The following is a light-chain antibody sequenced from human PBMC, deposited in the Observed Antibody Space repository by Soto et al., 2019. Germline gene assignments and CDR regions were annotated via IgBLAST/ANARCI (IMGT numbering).Light chain of an antibody. CDR1: SSDIGIYNF. V-gene: IGLV2-14*01. CDR2: EVS. J-gene: IGLJ3*02. CDR3: SSHTRSTTLV. Sequence: QSALTQPASVSGSPGQSITISCTGTSSDIGIYNFVSWYQQHPGEAPKLVIYEVSHRPSGISNRFSGSKSGNTASLTISGIQAEDEADYYCSSHTRSTTLVFGGGTKVTVL.